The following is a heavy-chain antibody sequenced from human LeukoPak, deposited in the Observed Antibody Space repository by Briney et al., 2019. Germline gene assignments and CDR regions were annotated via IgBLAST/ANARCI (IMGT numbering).Heavy chain of an antibody. V-gene: IGHV4-31*03. CDR2: IYYIGSA. CDR1: GGSISSSGYY. D-gene: IGHD3-3*01. J-gene: IGHJ4*02. Sequence: SETLSLTCSVSGGSISSSGYYWSWIRQHPGKGLEWIGYIYYIGSAYYNPSLESRVTISVDTSTDQFSLMVASVAAADTAVYYCARVRDDFFFDFWGQGTLVTVSS. CDR3: ARVRDDFFFDF.